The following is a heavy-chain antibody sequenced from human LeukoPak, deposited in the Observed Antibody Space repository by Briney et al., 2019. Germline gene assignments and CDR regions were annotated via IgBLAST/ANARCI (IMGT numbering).Heavy chain of an antibody. CDR2: IDSSSHYI. V-gene: IGHV3-21*01. CDR1: GFTFSSYS. CDR3: VRSSVAGSDYGMDV. D-gene: IGHD6-19*01. Sequence: GGSLRLSCAASGFTFSSYSMNWVRQAPGKGLEWVSSIDSSSHYIYYADSVKGRLTISRDNAKNSLYLQMNSLRAEDTAVYYCVRSSVAGSDYGMDVWGLGTTVTVSS. J-gene: IGHJ6*02.